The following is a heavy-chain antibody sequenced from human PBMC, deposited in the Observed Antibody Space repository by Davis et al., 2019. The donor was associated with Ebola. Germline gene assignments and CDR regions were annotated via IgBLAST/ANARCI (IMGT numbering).Heavy chain of an antibody. CDR1: GFTFSSYS. CDR2: ISSSSSYI. CDR3: AKDTSNVWFDV. Sequence: GESLKISCAASGFTFSSYSMNWVRQAPGKGLKWVSYISSSSSYIYYADSVKGRFTISRDNSKNTLHLQMNSLRVEDTAIYYCAKDTSNVWFDVWGQGTMVTVSS. D-gene: IGHD6-19*01. J-gene: IGHJ3*01. V-gene: IGHV3-21*04.